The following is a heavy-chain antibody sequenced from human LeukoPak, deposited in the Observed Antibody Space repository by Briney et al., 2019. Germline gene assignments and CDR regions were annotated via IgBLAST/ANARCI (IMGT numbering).Heavy chain of an antibody. V-gene: IGHV3-23*01. CDR2: ISGSGGST. D-gene: IGHD3-22*01. CDR3: AKGAAYYYDSSGYYDY. J-gene: IGHJ4*02. CDR1: GFTFSSYA. Sequence: GGSLRLSCAASGFTFSSYAMSWVRQAPGKGLEWVSAISGSGGSTYYADPVKGRFTISRDNSKNTLYLQMNSLRAEDTAVYYCAKGAAYYYDSSGYYDYWGQGTLVTVSS.